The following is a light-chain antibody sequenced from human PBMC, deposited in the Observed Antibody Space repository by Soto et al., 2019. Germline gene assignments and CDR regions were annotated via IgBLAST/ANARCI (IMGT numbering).Light chain of an antibody. V-gene: IGKV4-1*01. CDR1: QSVLYRSNKKNY. CDR3: QQTYTTPAST. J-gene: IGKJ1*01. Sequence: DIVMTQSPDSLAVSLGERATINCKSSQSVLYRSNKKNYLGWYQQKPGQPPKLLISRASARESGVPDRFSGSGSGTDFTLTISSLQAEDVAVYYCQQTYTTPASTFGQGTSVEVK. CDR2: RAS.